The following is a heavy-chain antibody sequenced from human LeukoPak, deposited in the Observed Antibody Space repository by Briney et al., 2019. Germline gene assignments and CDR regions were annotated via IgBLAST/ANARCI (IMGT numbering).Heavy chain of an antibody. V-gene: IGHV4-39*01. J-gene: IGHJ4*02. CDR3: TRQGSLGTSGYDY. CDR1: GGSISSSSYY. D-gene: IGHD1-7*01. CDR2: IYYSGSGST. Sequence: PSETLFLTCMVSGGSISSSSYYWGWIRQPPGKGLEWIGSIYYSGSGSTYYNPSVRSRVTISVNTSKNQFSLKLSSVTAADTAVYYCTRQGSLGTSGYDYWGQGTLVTVSS.